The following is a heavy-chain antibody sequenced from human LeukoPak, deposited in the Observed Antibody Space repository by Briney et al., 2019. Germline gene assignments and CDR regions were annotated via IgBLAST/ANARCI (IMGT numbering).Heavy chain of an antibody. CDR3: AKGDKYQSYFDY. CDR2: ISYDGSNK. J-gene: IGHJ4*02. Sequence: GGSLRLSCAASGFTFSSYGMHWVRQAPGKGLEWVAVISYDGSNKYYADSVKGRFTISRDNSKNTLYLQMNSLRAEDTAVYYCAKGDKYQSYFDYWGQGTLVTVSS. CDR1: GFTFSSYG. D-gene: IGHD2-2*01. V-gene: IGHV3-30*18.